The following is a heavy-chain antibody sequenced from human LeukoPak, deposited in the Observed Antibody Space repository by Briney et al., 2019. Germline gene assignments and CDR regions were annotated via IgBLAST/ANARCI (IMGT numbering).Heavy chain of an antibody. CDR1: GGSISSIGYY. D-gene: IGHD3-9*01. CDR3: ARYTLVYSRAPRDYHYGLDV. Sequence: SETLSLTCTVSGGSISSIGYYWGWIRQPPEKGLEGIVSMYYSGATYYNPSLKSRVTISLDTSENQFSLKVASVTAADTAVYYCARYTLVYSRAPRDYHYGLDVWGLGTTVTVSS. J-gene: IGHJ6*02. CDR2: MYYSGAT. V-gene: IGHV4-39*07.